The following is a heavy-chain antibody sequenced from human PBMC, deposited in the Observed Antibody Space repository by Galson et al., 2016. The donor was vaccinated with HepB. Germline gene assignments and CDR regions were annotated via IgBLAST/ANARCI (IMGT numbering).Heavy chain of an antibody. D-gene: IGHD3-10*01. V-gene: IGHV4-59*01. J-gene: IGHJ4*02. Sequence: SETLSLTCTVSAGSIRGYFWSWIRQPPGRGLEWIAYIASSGEINYNPSLKSRVTMSLDTSKNQFSLRLSSVTAADTAVYYCARFLGSGSRHFDFWGQGTLVTVSS. CDR3: ARFLGSGSRHFDF. CDR1: AGSIRGYF. CDR2: IASSGEI.